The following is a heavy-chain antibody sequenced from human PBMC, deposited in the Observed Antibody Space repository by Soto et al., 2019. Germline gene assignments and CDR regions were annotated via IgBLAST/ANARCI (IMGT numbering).Heavy chain of an antibody. J-gene: IGHJ4*02. CDR3: ARDQIVGVPDYFDD. CDR2: ISSDGSNK. Sequence: PGWSLRLSFAASGFTFSSSTMHWVRQAPGKGLEWVAVISSDGSNKYYPESAKGRFTISRDNSKNTLYLQMNSLRAEDTAVYYCARDQIVGVPDYFDDWGQGTLVAVS. CDR1: GFTFSSST. V-gene: IGHV3-30-3*01. D-gene: IGHD1-26*01.